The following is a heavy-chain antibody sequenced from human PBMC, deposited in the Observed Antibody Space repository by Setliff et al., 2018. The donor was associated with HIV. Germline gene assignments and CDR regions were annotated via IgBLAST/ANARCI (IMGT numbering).Heavy chain of an antibody. J-gene: IGHJ3*02. Sequence: GGSLRLSCAASGFTFSSYGMHWVRQAPGKGLMWVSRLSSDGRYTDYADSVKGRFTVSRDSAKNTLSLQTDSLRPDDTAVYYCVRGKQNGVATYGLDIWGQGTMVTVSS. D-gene: IGHD2-8*01. V-gene: IGHV3-74*01. CDR2: LSSDGRYT. CDR3: VRGKQNGVATYGLDI. CDR1: GFTFSSYG.